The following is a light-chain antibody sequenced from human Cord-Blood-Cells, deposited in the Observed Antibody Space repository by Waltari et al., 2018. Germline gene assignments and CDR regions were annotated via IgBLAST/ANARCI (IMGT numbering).Light chain of an antibody. J-gene: IGKJ4*01. CDR3: QQYNNWTALT. CDR1: QSVRSN. CDR2: GAS. V-gene: IGKV3-15*01. Sequence: EIVMTQSPATLSVSPGERVTLSCRASQSVRSNLAWYQQKPGQAPRLLIYGASTRATGIPAKFSGSESGTEFTLTISSLQSEDVAVDYCQQYNNWTALTFGGGTKVEIK.